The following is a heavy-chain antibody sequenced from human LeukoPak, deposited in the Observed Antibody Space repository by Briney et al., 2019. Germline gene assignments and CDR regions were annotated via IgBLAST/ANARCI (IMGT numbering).Heavy chain of an antibody. Sequence: ASVKISCKVSGYTFTDYYMHWVQQAPGKGLEWMGLVDPEDGETIYAEKFQGRVTITADTSTDTAYMELSSLRSEDTAVYYCARDSIEYNWNYEGGYYFDYWGQGTLVTVSS. CDR1: GYTFTDYY. CDR3: ARDSIEYNWNYEGGYYFDY. V-gene: IGHV1-69-2*01. D-gene: IGHD1-7*01. J-gene: IGHJ4*02. CDR2: VDPEDGET.